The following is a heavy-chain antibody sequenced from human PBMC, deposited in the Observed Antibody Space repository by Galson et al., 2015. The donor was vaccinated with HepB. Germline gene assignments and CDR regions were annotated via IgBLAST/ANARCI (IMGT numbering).Heavy chain of an antibody. Sequence: SLRLSCAASGFTFSSYSMNWVRQAPGKGLEWVSYISSSSTIYYADSVKGRFTISRDNAKNSLYLQMNSLRDEDTAVYYCANNAPRISPSYYYYGMDVWGQGTTVTVSS. J-gene: IGHJ6*02. CDR2: ISSSSTI. CDR1: GFTFSSYS. CDR3: ANNAPRISPSYYYYGMDV. V-gene: IGHV3-48*02. D-gene: IGHD2-15*01.